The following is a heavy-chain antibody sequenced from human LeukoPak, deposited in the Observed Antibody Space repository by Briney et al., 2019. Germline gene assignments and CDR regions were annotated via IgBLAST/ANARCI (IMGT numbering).Heavy chain of an antibody. CDR3: ARLSGSPHPPFDY. D-gene: IGHD1-26*01. V-gene: IGHV4-30-4*07. Sequence: PSQTLSLTCAVSGGSITSGGYSWSWVRHPPGKGLEWIGYIYYSGSTYYNPSLKSRVTISVDTSKNQFSLKLTSVSAADTAVYYCARLSGSPHPPFDYWGQGTLVTVSS. CDR1: GGSITSGGYS. J-gene: IGHJ4*02. CDR2: IYYSGST.